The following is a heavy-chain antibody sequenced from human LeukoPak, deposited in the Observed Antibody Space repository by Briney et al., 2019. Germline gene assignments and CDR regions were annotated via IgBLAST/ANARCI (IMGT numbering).Heavy chain of an antibody. J-gene: IGHJ1*01. Sequence: GGSLRLSCAASGFTFSSYAMSWVRQAPGKGLEWVSAISGSGGSTYYADSVKGRFTISRDNSKNTLYLQMNSLRAEDTAVYYCAKDLTEYNWNYVFQHWGQGTLVTVSS. CDR3: AKDLTEYNWNYVFQH. V-gene: IGHV3-23*01. CDR1: GFTFSSYA. CDR2: ISGSGGST. D-gene: IGHD1-7*01.